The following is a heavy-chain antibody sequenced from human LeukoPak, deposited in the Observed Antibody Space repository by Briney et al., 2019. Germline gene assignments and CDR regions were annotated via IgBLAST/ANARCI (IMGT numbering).Heavy chain of an antibody. J-gene: IGHJ4*02. D-gene: IGHD6-19*01. CDR3: ARLASSGWSHCDY. CDR2: IYYSGST. CDR1: GGSISGYY. Sequence: SETLSLTCTVSGGSISGYYWSWIRQPPGKGPEWIGYIYYSGSTNYNPSLKSRVTISVDTSKNQFSLKMNSVTAADTAVYYCARLASSGWSHCDYWGQGTLVTVSS. V-gene: IGHV4-59*08.